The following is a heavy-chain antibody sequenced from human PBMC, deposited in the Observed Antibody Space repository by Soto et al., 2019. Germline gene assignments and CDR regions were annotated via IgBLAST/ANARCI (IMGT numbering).Heavy chain of an antibody. CDR1: GDTFTSYD. J-gene: IGHJ3*02. CDR3: ARPIIAAATLGAFDI. Sequence: GASVKVSCKACGDTFTSYDINWVRQATGQGLEWMGWMNPNSGNTGYAQKFQGRVTMTRNTSISTAYMELSSLRSEDTAVYYCARPIIAAATLGAFDIWGQGTMVTVSS. D-gene: IGHD6-13*01. V-gene: IGHV1-8*01. CDR2: MNPNSGNT.